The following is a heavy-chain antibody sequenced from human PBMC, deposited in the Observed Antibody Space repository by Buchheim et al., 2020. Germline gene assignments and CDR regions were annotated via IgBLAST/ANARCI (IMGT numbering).Heavy chain of an antibody. CDR3: ASLPSPEVGPSWNY. D-gene: IGHD1-26*01. Sequence: QVQLVQSGAEVKKPGASVKVSCKASGYTFSDYYMHWVRQAPGQGLEWMGWINPDSAGTNYAQNFQGRVTMTGDTSISTAYMELNRLRSDDTAVYYCASLPSPEVGPSWNYWGQGTL. J-gene: IGHJ4*02. CDR1: GYTFSDYY. V-gene: IGHV1-2*02. CDR2: INPDSAGT.